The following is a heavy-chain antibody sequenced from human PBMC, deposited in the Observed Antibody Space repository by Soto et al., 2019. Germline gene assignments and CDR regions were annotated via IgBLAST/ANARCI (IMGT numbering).Heavy chain of an antibody. D-gene: IGHD3-10*01. Sequence: SETLSLTCAVYGGSFSGYYCSWIRQPPGKGLEWIGEINHSGSTNYNPSLKSRVTISVDTSKNQFSLKLSSVTAADTAVYYCARGPLNTGLAMVRGVKGNTCLEPWGQGTLVPVSP. CDR2: INHSGST. CDR1: GGSFSGYY. CDR3: ARGPLNTGLAMVRGVKGNTCLEP. V-gene: IGHV4-34*01. J-gene: IGHJ5*02.